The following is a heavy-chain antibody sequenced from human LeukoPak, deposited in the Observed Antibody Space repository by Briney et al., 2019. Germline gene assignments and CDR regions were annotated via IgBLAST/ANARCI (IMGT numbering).Heavy chain of an antibody. CDR3: AGEGDPAGYSSIQSGFDY. Sequence: SETLSLTCTVSGGSISSYYWSWIRQPPGKGLEWIGYIYYSGSTNYNPSLKSRVTISVDTSKNQFSLKLSSVTAADTAVYYCAGEGDPAGYSSIQSGFDYWGQGTLVTVSS. CDR2: IYYSGST. CDR1: GGSISSYY. V-gene: IGHV4-59*12. D-gene: IGHD6-13*01. J-gene: IGHJ4*02.